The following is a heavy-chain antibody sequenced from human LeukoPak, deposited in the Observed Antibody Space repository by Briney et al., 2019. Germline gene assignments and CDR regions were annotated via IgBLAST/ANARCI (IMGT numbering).Heavy chain of an antibody. CDR1: GGSFSGYY. V-gene: IGHV4-34*01. J-gene: IGHJ4*02. D-gene: IGHD3-9*01. Sequence: MTSETLSLTCAVYGGSFSGYYWSWIRQPPGKGLEWIGEINHSGSTNYNPSLKSRVTISVDTSKNQFSLKLSSVTAADTAVYYCASIYDILTGNGWGQGTLVTVSS. CDR3: ASIYDILTGNG. CDR2: INHSGST.